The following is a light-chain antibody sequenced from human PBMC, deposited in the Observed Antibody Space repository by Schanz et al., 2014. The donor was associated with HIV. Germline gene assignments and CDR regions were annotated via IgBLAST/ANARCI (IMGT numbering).Light chain of an antibody. CDR2: AAS. CDR1: QSVSSNF. V-gene: IGKV3-20*01. CDR3: QQYGRSDLLT. Sequence: EVVLTQSPGTLSLSPGERTTLSCRASQSVSSNFLAWYQQKPGQAPRLLIYAASTRATGIPDRFSGSGSGTDFTLTISRLEPEDFAVYYCQQYGRSDLLTFGGGTNVGIK. J-gene: IGKJ4*01.